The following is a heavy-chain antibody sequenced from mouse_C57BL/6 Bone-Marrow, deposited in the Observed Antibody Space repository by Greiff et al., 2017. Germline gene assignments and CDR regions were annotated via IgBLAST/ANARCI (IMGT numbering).Heavy chain of an antibody. V-gene: IGHV1-15*01. CDR2: IDPETGGT. J-gene: IGHJ3*01. D-gene: IGHD2-3*01. Sequence: VHLQQSGAELVRPGASVTLSCKASGYTFTDYEMNWVKQTPVHGLEWIGAIDPETGGTAYNQKFKGKDILTADKSSSTAYMERRSLTSEDSAVYYCTADGYPFAYWGQGTLVTVSA. CDR3: TADGYPFAY. CDR1: GYTFTDYE.